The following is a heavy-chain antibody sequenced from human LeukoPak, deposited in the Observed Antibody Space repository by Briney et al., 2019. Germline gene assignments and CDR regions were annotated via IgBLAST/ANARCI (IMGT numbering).Heavy chain of an antibody. J-gene: IGHJ4*02. CDR1: GGTFSSYS. CDR3: ARPLGYCSSTSCFFDY. Sequence: GLSVKVFCKASGGTFSSYSISWVRQASGQGLEWMGGIIPIFGKANYAQKFQGRVTITADESTSTAYMELSSLRSEDTAVYYCARPLGYCSSTSCFFDYWGQGTLVTVSS. CDR2: IIPIFGKA. V-gene: IGHV1-69*13. D-gene: IGHD2-2*01.